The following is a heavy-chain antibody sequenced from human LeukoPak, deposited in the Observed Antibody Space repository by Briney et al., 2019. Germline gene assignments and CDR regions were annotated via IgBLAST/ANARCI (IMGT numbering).Heavy chain of an antibody. J-gene: IGHJ4*02. CDR2: ISSSGSTI. CDR3: ARDMAHIVGATSFDY. Sequence: GGSLRLSCAASGFTFSDYYMSWIRQAPGKGLEWVSYISSSGSTIYYADSVKGRFTISRDNAKNSLYLQMNSLRAEDTAVYYCARDMAHIVGATSFDYWGQGTLVTVSS. CDR1: GFTFSDYY. D-gene: IGHD1-26*01. V-gene: IGHV3-11*04.